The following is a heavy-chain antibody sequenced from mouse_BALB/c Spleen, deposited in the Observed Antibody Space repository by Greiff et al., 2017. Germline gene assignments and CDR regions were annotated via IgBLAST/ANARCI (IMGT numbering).Heavy chain of an antibody. Sequence: DVKLVESGGGLVQPGGSLRLSCATSGFTFTDYYMSWVRQPPGKALEWLGFIRNKANGYTTEYSASVKGRFTISRDNSQSILYLQMNTLRAEDSATYYCARNWDGYFDYWGQGTTLTVSS. D-gene: IGHD4-1*01. J-gene: IGHJ2*01. CDR2: IRNKANGYTT. CDR1: GFTFTDYY. V-gene: IGHV7-3*02. CDR3: ARNWDGYFDY.